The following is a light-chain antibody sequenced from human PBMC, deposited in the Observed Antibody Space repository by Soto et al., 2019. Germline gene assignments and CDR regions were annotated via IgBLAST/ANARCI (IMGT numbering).Light chain of an antibody. V-gene: IGLV4-69*01. CDR1: SGHSSYA. J-gene: IGLJ2*01. CDR2: VNSDGSH. Sequence: QLVLTQSPSASASLGASVKLTCTLSSGHSSYAIAWHQQQPQKGPRYLMWVNSDGSHNKGDGIPDRFSGSSSGAERYLTISSLQSEDEADYYCQTWGNGVVVFGGGTKLTVL. CDR3: QTWGNGVVV.